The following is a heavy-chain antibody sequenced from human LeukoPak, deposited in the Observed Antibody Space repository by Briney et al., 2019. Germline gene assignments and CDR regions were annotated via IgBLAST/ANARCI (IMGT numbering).Heavy chain of an antibody. CDR2: IIPIFGTA. V-gene: IGHV1-69*13. CDR1: GGTFSSYA. CDR3: ARVIDSSGYYLHY. D-gene: IGHD3-22*01. J-gene: IGHJ4*02. Sequence: ASVKVSCKASGGTFSSYAISWVRQAPGQGFEWMGGIIPIFGTANYAQKFQGRVTITADESTSTAYMELSSLRSEDTAVYYCARVIDSSGYYLHYWGQGTLVTVSS.